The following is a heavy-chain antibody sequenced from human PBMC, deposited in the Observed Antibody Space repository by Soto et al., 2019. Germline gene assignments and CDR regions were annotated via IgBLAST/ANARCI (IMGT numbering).Heavy chain of an antibody. CDR2: ISSSSSTI. CDR3: ARSRIYGTFDY. Sequence: AGGSLRLSCAASGFTFSSYSMNWVRQAPGKGLEWVSYISSSSSTIYYADSVKGRFTISRDNAKNSLYLQMNSLRAEDTAVYYCARSRIYGTFDYWGRGTLVTVSS. J-gene: IGHJ4*02. CDR1: GFTFSSYS. D-gene: IGHD4-17*01. V-gene: IGHV3-48*01.